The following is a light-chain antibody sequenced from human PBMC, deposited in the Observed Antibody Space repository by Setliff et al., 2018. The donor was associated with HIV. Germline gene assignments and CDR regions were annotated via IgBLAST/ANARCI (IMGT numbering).Light chain of an antibody. Sequence: QSVLTQPASVSGSPGQSITISCTGTSSDIGGYNYVSWYQQHPGKAPKLMIYEVSNRPSGVSNRFSGPKSGNTAALTISGLQAEDEADYYCTSYTSRFTYVFGTGTKVTVL. CDR1: SSDIGGYNY. J-gene: IGLJ1*01. CDR3: TSYTSRFTYV. V-gene: IGLV2-14*01. CDR2: EVS.